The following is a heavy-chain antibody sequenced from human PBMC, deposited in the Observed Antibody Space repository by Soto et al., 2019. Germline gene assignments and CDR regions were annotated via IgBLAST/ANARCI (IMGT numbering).Heavy chain of an antibody. CDR3: ARGWELLLRYYYGMDV. D-gene: IGHD1-26*01. V-gene: IGHV1-18*01. Sequence: QVPLVQSGAEVKKPGASVKVSCKASGYTFTSYGITWVRQAPGQGLEWMGWISAYNGNTNYAQKLQGRVTMTTDTSTSTAYMELRSLRSDDTAVYYCARGWELLLRYYYGMDVWGQGTTVTVSS. J-gene: IGHJ6*02. CDR2: ISAYNGNT. CDR1: GYTFTSYG.